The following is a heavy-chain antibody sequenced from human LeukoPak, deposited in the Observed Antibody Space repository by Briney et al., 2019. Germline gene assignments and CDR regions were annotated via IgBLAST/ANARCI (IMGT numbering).Heavy chain of an antibody. CDR3: ARAQRFLEWSAANYFDY. D-gene: IGHD3-3*01. CDR1: GGTFSSYA. J-gene: IGHJ4*02. Sequence: WASVKASCKASGGTFSSYAISWVRQAPGQGLEWMGGIIPIFGTANYAQKFQGGVTITADESTSTAYMELSSLRSEDTAVYYCARAQRFLEWSAANYFDYWGQGTLVTVSS. CDR2: IIPIFGTA. V-gene: IGHV1-69*13.